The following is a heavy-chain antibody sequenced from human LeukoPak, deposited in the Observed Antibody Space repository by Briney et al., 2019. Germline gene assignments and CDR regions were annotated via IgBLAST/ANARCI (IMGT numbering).Heavy chain of an antibody. D-gene: IGHD2-15*01. Sequence: ASVKVSCKASGYTFTSYDINWVRQATGQGLEWKGWMNPNSGNTGYAQKFQGRVTMTRNTSISTAYMELSSLRSEDTAVYYCARGPYCSGGSCSALLWGYWGQGTLVTVSS. V-gene: IGHV1-8*01. CDR1: GYTFTSYD. CDR3: ARGPYCSGGSCSALLWGY. J-gene: IGHJ4*02. CDR2: MNPNSGNT.